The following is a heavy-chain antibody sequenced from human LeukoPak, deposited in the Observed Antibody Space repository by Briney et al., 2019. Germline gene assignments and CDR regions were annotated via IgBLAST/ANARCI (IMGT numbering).Heavy chain of an antibody. CDR2: INSDGSST. V-gene: IGHV3-74*01. CDR1: GFTFSSYW. J-gene: IGHJ6*03. D-gene: IGHD3-10*01. CDR3: ARDRFVGDYYMDV. Sequence: PGGSLRLSCAASGFTFSSYWMHWVRQAPGKGLVWVSRINSDGSSTSYADSVKGRFTISRDNSKNTLYLQMNSLRAEDTAVYYCARDRFVGDYYMDVWGKGTTVTVSS.